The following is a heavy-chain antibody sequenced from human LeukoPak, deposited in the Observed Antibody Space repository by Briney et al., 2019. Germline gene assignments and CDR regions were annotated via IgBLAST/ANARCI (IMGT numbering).Heavy chain of an antibody. CDR2: INHSGST. J-gene: IGHJ4*02. Sequence: SETLSLTCTLSGDSISSSSFYWGWIRQPPGKGLEWIGEINHSGSTNYNPSLKSRVTISVDTSKNQFSLKLSSVTAADTAVYYCARAGWLSRLTYDYWGQGTLVTVSS. CDR3: ARAGWLSRLTYDY. V-gene: IGHV4-39*07. CDR1: GDSISSSSFY. D-gene: IGHD3-22*01.